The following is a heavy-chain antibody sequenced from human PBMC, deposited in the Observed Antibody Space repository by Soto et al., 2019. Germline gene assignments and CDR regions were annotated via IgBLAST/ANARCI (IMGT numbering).Heavy chain of an antibody. CDR1: GFTFSSYS. CDR2: ISSSSSYI. Sequence: EVQLVESGGGLVKPGGSLRLSCAASGFTFSSYSMNWVRQAPGKGLEWVSSISSSSSYIYYADSVKGRFTISRDNAKNSLYLQMNSLRAEDTAVYYCARDISIAVWSPTRYYDGMDVWGQGTTVTVSS. J-gene: IGHJ6*02. CDR3: ARDISIAVWSPTRYYDGMDV. V-gene: IGHV3-21*01. D-gene: IGHD6-19*01.